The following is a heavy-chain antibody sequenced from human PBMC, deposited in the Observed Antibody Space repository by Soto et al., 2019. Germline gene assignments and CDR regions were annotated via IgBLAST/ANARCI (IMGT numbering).Heavy chain of an antibody. CDR2: ISSSSSNI. CDR1: VLTFSSYS. Sequence: GGSLRLSCAASVLTFSSYSMTWVRQAPGKGLEWVSYISSSSSNISYADSVKRRFTISRDNAKNSLYMQMNSLRDEDTAVYYCAREGSAGYYFDYWGQGTLVTVSS. J-gene: IGHJ4*02. V-gene: IGHV3-48*02. CDR3: AREGSAGYYFDY.